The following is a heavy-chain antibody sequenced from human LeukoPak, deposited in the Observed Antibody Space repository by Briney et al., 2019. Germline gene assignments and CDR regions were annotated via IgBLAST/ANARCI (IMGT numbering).Heavy chain of an antibody. D-gene: IGHD1-26*01. CDR2: IYYSGST. V-gene: IGHV4-59*11. Sequence: SQTLSLTCTVSGGSISSHYWGWIRQPPGKGLEWIGYIYYSGSTNYNPSLKSRVTISVDTSKNQFSLKLSSVTAADTAVYYCARERVGATGDAFDIWGQGTMVTVSS. J-gene: IGHJ3*02. CDR3: ARERVGATGDAFDI. CDR1: GGSISSHY.